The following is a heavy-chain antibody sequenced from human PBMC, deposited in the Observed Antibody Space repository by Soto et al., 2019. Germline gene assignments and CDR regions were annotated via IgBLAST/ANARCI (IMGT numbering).Heavy chain of an antibody. Sequence: QTLSLTFAIAGDSVSSNSAACNWIRQSPSRGLEWLGRTYYRSKWYNDYAVSVKSRITINPDTSKNQFSLQLNSVTPEDTAVYYCARERQQPEGQWFDPWGQGTLVTVS. CDR1: GDSVSSNSAA. CDR2: TYYRSKWYN. J-gene: IGHJ5*02. V-gene: IGHV6-1*01. D-gene: IGHD6-13*01. CDR3: ARERQQPEGQWFDP.